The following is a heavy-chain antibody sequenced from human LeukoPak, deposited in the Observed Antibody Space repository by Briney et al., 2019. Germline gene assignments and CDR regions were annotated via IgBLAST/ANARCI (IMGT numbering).Heavy chain of an antibody. J-gene: IGHJ4*02. CDR1: GGSFSGYY. Sequence: SETLSLTCAVYGGSFSGYYWSWIRQPPGKGLEWIGEINHRGSTNYNPSLKSRVTISVDTSKNQFSLKLSSVTAADTAVYYCARLGGGFRNIVGGKWGQGTLVTVSS. D-gene: IGHD1-26*01. CDR3: ARLGGGFRNIVGGK. CDR2: INHRGST. V-gene: IGHV4-34*01.